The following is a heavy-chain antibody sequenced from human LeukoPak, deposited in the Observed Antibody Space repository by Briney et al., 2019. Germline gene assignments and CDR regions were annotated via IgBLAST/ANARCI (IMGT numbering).Heavy chain of an antibody. CDR2: INHSGST. CDR1: GGSFSCYY. CDR3: ARRGYDILTGYPQLYYFDY. V-gene: IGHV4-34*01. Sequence: SETLSLTCAVYGGSFSCYYWSWIRQPPGQGLEWVGEINHSGSTHYNPSLNSRFTISVDTSKNQFSLKLSSVTAADPAVYYCARRGYDILTGYPQLYYFDYWGQGTLVTVSS. J-gene: IGHJ4*02. D-gene: IGHD3-9*01.